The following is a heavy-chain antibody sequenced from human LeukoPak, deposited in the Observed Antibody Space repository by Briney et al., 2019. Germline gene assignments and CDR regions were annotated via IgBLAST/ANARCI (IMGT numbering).Heavy chain of an antibody. Sequence: SGPTLVNPTQTLTLTCTFSGFSLTTRGVGVGWIRQPPGRALEWLALIYWDDDKRYSPSLKSRLTITKDTSKNQVVLTMTNMDPVDTATYYCAHRTDLYSSSWYWGYLGQGTLVTVSS. J-gene: IGHJ4*02. CDR1: GFSLTTRGVG. D-gene: IGHD6-13*01. V-gene: IGHV2-5*02. CDR3: AHRTDLYSSSWYWGY. CDR2: IYWDDDK.